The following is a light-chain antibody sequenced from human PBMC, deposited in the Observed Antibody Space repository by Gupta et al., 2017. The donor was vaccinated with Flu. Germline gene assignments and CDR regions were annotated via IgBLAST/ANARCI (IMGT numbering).Light chain of an antibody. J-gene: IGKJ1*01. CDR1: QSISSY. Sequence: DIQMTQSPSSLSASVGDRVTITCRASQSISSYLNWYQQKPGKAPKLLIYAASSLQSGVPSRFSGSGSGTDFTLTISRLQAEDFATYYCQQTDSTLWTFGQGTKVEIK. CDR2: AAS. CDR3: QQTDSTLWT. V-gene: IGKV1-39*01.